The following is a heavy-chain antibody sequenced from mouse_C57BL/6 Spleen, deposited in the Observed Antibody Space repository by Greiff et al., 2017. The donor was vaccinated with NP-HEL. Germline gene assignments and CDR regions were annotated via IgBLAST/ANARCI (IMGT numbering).Heavy chain of an antibody. CDR1: GYTFTSYW. CDR3: ARGGLRLHAMDY. D-gene: IGHD3-2*02. Sequence: QVQLQQSGAELVRPGSSVKLSCKASGYTFTSYWMHWVKQRPIQGLEWIGNIDPSDSETHYNQKFKDKATLTVDKSSSTAYMQLSSLTSEDSAVYYCARGGLRLHAMDYWGQGTSVTVSS. CDR2: IDPSDSET. J-gene: IGHJ4*01. V-gene: IGHV1-52*01.